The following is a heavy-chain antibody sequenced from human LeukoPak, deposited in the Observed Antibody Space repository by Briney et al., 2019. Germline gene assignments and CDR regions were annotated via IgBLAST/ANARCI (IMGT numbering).Heavy chain of an antibody. D-gene: IGHD2-2*01. CDR1: GYTFTSYD. CDR2: MNPNSGNT. J-gene: IGHJ4*02. V-gene: IGHV1-8*01. CDR3: ARTSQRTQDTDY. Sequence: GASVKVSCKASGYTFTSYDINWVRQATGQELEWMGWMNPNSGNTGYAQKFQGRVTMIRNTSISTAYMELSSLRSEDTAVYYCARTSQRTQDTDYWGQGTLVTVSS.